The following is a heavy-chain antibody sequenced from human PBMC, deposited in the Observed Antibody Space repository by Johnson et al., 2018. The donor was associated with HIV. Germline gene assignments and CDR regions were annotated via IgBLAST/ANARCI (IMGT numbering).Heavy chain of an antibody. CDR3: ARGLGITMVRGLDAFDI. Sequence: VQLVESGGGVVRPGGSLRLSCAASGFTFDDYAMNWVRQAPGKGLEWVSGISWNSGSIGYADSVTGRFTISRDNAKNSLYLQMNSLRAEDTAVYYCARGLGITMVRGLDAFDIWGQGTMVTVSS. V-gene: IGHV3-20*04. CDR2: ISWNSGSI. CDR1: GFTFDDYA. D-gene: IGHD3-10*01. J-gene: IGHJ3*02.